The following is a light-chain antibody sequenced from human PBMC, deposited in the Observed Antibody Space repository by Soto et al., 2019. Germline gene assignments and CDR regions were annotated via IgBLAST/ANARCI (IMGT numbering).Light chain of an antibody. Sequence: DIVMTQSPDSLAVSLGERATINCKSSQSVLYSSNNKNYLAWYQQKPGQHPKLLIYWASTRESGVPDRFSGSGSGTDFTLTISSLQAEDVAVYYCQQYYSTPPTFGGGTKVEIK. V-gene: IGKV4-1*01. CDR2: WAS. CDR1: QSVLYSSNNKNY. J-gene: IGKJ4*01. CDR3: QQYYSTPPT.